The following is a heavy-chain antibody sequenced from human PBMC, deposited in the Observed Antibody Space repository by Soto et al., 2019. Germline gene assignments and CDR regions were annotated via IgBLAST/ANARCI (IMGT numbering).Heavy chain of an antibody. CDR3: AMAIAVAGPVSDFDY. Sequence: EVQLVDSGGGLVKPGGSLRLSCAASGFTFSSYSMNWVRQAPGKGLEWVSSISSSSRYRYYADSVKGRFTISSDNAKNSLYLQMNSLMAEDTAVYYCAMAIAVAGPVSDFDYWGQGTLVTVSS. CDR2: ISSSSRYR. V-gene: IGHV3-21*01. D-gene: IGHD6-19*01. CDR1: GFTFSSYS. J-gene: IGHJ4*02.